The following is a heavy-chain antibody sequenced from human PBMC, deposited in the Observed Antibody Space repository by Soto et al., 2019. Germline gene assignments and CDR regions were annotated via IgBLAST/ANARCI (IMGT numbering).Heavy chain of an antibody. V-gene: IGHV2-5*02. CDR2: IYWDDDK. J-gene: IGHJ4*02. D-gene: IGHD5-12*01. CDR1: GFSLSTSGMG. CDR3: AHRRQYSGYAVDY. Sequence: QITLKESGPTLVKPTQTLTLTCTFSGFSLSTSGMGVGWIRQPPGKALEWVALIYWDDDKRYSPSLRRRLTLTKDPSKHQVVLTMTNMDPVDTAPYYCAHRRQYSGYAVDYWGQGTLVTVSS.